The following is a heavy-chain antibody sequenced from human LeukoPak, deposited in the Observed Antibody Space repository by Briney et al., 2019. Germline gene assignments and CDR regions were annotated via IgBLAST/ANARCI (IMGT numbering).Heavy chain of an antibody. Sequence: GRSLRLSCAASGFTLSSYGMHWVRQAPGKGLEWVAVISYDGSNKYYADFVKGRFTISRDNSKNTLYLQMNSLRAEDTAVYYCAKEDYDSSGYYYYRFDYWGQGTLVTVSS. CDR2: ISYDGSNK. J-gene: IGHJ4*02. V-gene: IGHV3-30*18. D-gene: IGHD3-22*01. CDR1: GFTLSSYG. CDR3: AKEDYDSSGYYYYRFDY.